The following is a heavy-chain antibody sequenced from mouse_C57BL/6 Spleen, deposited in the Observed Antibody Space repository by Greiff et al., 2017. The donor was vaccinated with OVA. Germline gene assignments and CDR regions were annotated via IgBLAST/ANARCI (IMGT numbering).Heavy chain of an antibody. D-gene: IGHD2-4*01. Sequence: DVKLQESGPELVKPGASVKMSCKASGYTFTDYNMHWVKQSHGKSLEWIGYINPNNGGTSYNQKFKGKATLTVNKSSSTAYMELRSLTSEDSAVYYCASDDYGGFAYWGQGTLVTVSA. CDR3: ASDDYGGFAY. CDR1: GYTFTDYN. V-gene: IGHV1-22*01. CDR2: INPNNGGT. J-gene: IGHJ3*01.